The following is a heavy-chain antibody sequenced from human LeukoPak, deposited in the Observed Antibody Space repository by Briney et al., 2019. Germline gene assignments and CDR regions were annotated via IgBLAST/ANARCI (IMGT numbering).Heavy chain of an antibody. J-gene: IGHJ4*02. CDR3: AREGFPLAAPYRDY. CDR1: GGTFSSYA. V-gene: IGHV1-69*04. Sequence: ATVKVSCKASGGTFSSYAISWVRQAPGQGLEWMGRIIPILGIANYAQKLQGRVTITADKSTSTAYMELSSLRSEDTAVYYCAREGFPLAAPYRDYWGQGTLVTVSS. CDR2: IIPILGIA. D-gene: IGHD6-13*01.